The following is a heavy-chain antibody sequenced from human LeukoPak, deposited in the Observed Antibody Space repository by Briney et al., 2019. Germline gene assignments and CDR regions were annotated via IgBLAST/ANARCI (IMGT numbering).Heavy chain of an antibody. V-gene: IGHV3-23*01. CDR1: GFTFSSYA. Sequence: TWGSLRLSCAASGFTFSSYAMSWVRQAPGKGLEWVSAISGSGGSTYYADSVKGRFTISRDNSKNTLYLQMNSLRAEDTAVYYCAKDHSFYFDYWGQGTLVTVSS. CDR2: ISGSGGST. CDR3: AKDHSFYFDY. J-gene: IGHJ4*02.